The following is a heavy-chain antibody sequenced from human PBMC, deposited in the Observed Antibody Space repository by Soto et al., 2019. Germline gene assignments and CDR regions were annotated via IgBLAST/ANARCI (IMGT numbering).Heavy chain of an antibody. Sequence: QVQLVESGGGVVQPGRSLRLSCAASGFTFSSYGMHWVRQAPGKGLEWVAVIWYDGSNKYYADSVKGRFTISRDNSKNTMYLQMNSLRAEVTAVYYCVRDPSYDFWSGYNYYYYYMDVWGKGTTVTVSS. D-gene: IGHD3-3*01. CDR2: IWYDGSNK. CDR1: GFTFSSYG. J-gene: IGHJ6*03. V-gene: IGHV3-33*01. CDR3: VRDPSYDFWSGYNYYYYYMDV.